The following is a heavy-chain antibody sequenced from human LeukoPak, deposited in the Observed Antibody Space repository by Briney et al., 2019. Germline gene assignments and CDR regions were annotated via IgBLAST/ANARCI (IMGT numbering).Heavy chain of an antibody. CDR3: TRNPDAFDI. Sequence: GGPLRLSCAGFSFITYSMNWVRPAPAKGLEWVSYISSCSSTIYYADSLKGRFTISRGNVKNSLYLQMKSLRAEDTAVYCCTRNPDAFDIWGQGTMVTVSS. CDR1: FSFITYS. V-gene: IGHV3-48*01. CDR2: ISSCSSTI. J-gene: IGHJ3*02.